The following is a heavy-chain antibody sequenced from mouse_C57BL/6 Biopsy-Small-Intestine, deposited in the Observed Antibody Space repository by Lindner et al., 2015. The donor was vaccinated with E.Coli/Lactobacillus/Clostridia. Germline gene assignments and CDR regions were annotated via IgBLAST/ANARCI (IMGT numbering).Heavy chain of an antibody. J-gene: IGHJ2*01. CDR3: ARWGDGYYHDY. V-gene: IGHV5-17*01. CDR1: GFTFSDYG. Sequence: VQLQESGGGLVKPGGSLKLSCAASGFTFSDYGMHWVRQAPEEGLEWVAYISSGSSTSYYADTVKGRFTISRDDAKNTLCLQMTSLRSEDTAMYYCARWGDGYYHDYWGQGTTLTVSS. CDR2: ISSGSSTS. D-gene: IGHD2-3*01.